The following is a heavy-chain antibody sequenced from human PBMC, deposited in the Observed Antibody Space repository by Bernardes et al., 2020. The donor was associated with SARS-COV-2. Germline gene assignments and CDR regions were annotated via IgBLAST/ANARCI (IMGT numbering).Heavy chain of an antibody. J-gene: IGHJ6*03. Sequence: SVKVSCKASGGTFSSYAISWVRQAPGQGLEWMGRIIPIFGTANYAQKFQGRVTITADESTSTAYMELNSLTAADTAVYYCARGGGEYIYMDVWGQGTPVTVS. CDR1: GGTFSSYA. CDR2: IIPIFGTA. V-gene: IGHV1-69*13. CDR3: ARGGGEYIYMDV. D-gene: IGHD3-16*01.